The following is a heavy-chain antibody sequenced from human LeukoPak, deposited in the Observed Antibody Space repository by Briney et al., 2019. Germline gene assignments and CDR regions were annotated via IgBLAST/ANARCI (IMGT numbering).Heavy chain of an antibody. Sequence: ASVKVSCKASGYTFSGYYIHWVRQAPGQGLEWMGWINPNTGGTKYAQRFQDRVTMTRDTSISTAYMEVSRLRYDDTAVYYCARDPTRYCSGGSCYIRWGQGTLVTVSS. D-gene: IGHD2-15*01. V-gene: IGHV1-2*02. CDR2: INPNTGGT. CDR3: ARDPTRYCSGGSCYIR. J-gene: IGHJ4*02. CDR1: GYTFSGYY.